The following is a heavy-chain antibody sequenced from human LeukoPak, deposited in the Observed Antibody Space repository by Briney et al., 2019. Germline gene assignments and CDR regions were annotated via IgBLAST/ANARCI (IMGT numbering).Heavy chain of an antibody. V-gene: IGHV4-39*02. CDR3: ARDRGVPFDI. CDR1: GGSISSSSYY. Sequence: PSETLSLTCTVSGGSISSSSYYWGWIRQPPGKGLEWIGSIYYSGSTYYNPSLKSRVTISVGTSKNHFSLRLSSVTAADTAVYYCARDRGVPFDIWGQGTMVTVSS. CDR2: IYYSGST. J-gene: IGHJ3*02.